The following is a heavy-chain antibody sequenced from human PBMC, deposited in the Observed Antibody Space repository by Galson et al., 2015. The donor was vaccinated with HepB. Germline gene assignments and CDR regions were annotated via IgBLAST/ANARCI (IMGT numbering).Heavy chain of an antibody. Sequence: SLRLSCAASGFTFSSYWMHWVRQAPGKGLVWVSRINSDGSSTSYADSVKGRFTISRDNAKNTLYLQMNSLRAEDTAVYYCARDEGYCSGGSCYSYWGQGTLVTVSS. V-gene: IGHV3-74*01. D-gene: IGHD2-15*01. CDR1: GFTFSSYW. CDR2: INSDGSST. CDR3: ARDEGYCSGGSCYSY. J-gene: IGHJ4*02.